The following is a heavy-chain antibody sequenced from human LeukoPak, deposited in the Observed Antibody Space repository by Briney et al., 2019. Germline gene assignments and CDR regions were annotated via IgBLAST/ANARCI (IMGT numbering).Heavy chain of an antibody. CDR1: GGTFSSYA. V-gene: IGHV1-69*06. Sequence: AASVTVSCKASGGTFSSYAISWVRQAPGQGLEWMGGIIPIFGTANYAQKFQGRVTITADKSTSTAYMELSSLRSEDTAVYYCARDRYYYGSGAETIGWLDPWGQGTLVTVSS. D-gene: IGHD3-10*01. CDR3: ARDRYYYGSGAETIGWLDP. J-gene: IGHJ5*02. CDR2: IIPIFGTA.